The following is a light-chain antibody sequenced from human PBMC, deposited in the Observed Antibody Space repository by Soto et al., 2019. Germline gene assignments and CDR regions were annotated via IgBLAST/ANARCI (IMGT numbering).Light chain of an antibody. V-gene: IGKV3-15*01. J-gene: IGKJ5*01. CDR2: GAS. Sequence: EILMTQSPATLSVSPGERVTLSCRASQSVRNDVAWYQQKPGQAPRLLMYGASAKAIGIPGRFSGSGFGTEFTLTFSNLQFDDSAVYYCQQYNKWPPITFGQGTRLEIK. CDR3: QQYNKWPPIT. CDR1: QSVRND.